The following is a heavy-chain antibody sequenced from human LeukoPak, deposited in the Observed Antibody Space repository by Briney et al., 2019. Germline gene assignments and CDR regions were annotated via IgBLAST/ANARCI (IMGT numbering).Heavy chain of an antibody. J-gene: IGHJ6*02. CDR2: TYYRSKWNN. CDR3: ARGGYYGMDV. Sequence: PSQTLSLTCAISGDSVSSTSAVWNWIRQSPSRGLEWLGRTYYRSKWNNDYAVSVKSRITINPDTSKNQFSLQLNSVTPEDTAVYYCARGGYYGMDVWGQGTTVTVSS. V-gene: IGHV6-1*01. CDR1: GDSVSSTSAV.